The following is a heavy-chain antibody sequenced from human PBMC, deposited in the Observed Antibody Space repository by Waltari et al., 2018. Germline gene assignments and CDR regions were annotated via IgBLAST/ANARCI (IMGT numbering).Heavy chain of an antibody. CDR3: TTLARGEAGDY. D-gene: IGHD3-16*01. J-gene: IGHJ4*02. CDR2: INPDGSQK. V-gene: IGHV3-7*01. CDR1: GFTFNTYW. Sequence: EVQLVESGGGLVQPGGSLRLSCAASGFTFNTYWMKWIRQAPGKGVEWGAKINPDGSQKVYVDAVKGGCTGSRDNAQNSLYLKMNNLRAEDTAVYYCTTLARGEAGDYWGQGTLVTVSS.